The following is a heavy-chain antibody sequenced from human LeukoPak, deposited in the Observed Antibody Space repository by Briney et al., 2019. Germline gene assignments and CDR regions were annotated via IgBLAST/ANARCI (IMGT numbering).Heavy chain of an antibody. CDR1: GFTFSSYG. J-gene: IGHJ4*02. V-gene: IGHV3-23*01. D-gene: IGHD6-19*01. CDR3: AKERVGQWLADFDY. CDR2: ISGSGGST. Sequence: PGGSLRLSCAASGFTFSSYGMSWVRQAPGKGLEWVSAISGSGGSTYYADSVKGRFTISRDDSKNTLYLQMNSLRAEDTAVYYCAKERVGQWLADFDYWGQGTLVTVSS.